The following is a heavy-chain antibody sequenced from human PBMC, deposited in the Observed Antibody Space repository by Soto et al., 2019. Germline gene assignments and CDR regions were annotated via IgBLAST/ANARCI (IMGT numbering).Heavy chain of an antibody. V-gene: IGHV3-9*01. D-gene: IGHD5-12*01. CDR3: AKDMEVAQQHYYYGMDV. CDR1: GFTFDDYA. J-gene: IGHJ6*02. CDR2: ISWNSGSI. Sequence: EVQLVESGGGLVQPGRSLRLSCAASGFTFDDYAMHWVRQAPGKGLEWVSGISWNSGSIGYADSVKGQFTISRDNAKNSLYLQMNSLRAEDTALYYCAKDMEVAQQHYYYGMDVWGQGTTVTVSS.